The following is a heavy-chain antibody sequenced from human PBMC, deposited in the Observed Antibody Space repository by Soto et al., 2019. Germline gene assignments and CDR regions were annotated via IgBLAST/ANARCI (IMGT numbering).Heavy chain of an antibody. CDR3: AREVQGNTPVFAH. D-gene: IGHD4-4*01. J-gene: IGHJ4*02. CDR2: IAPMFGKA. CDR1: GGTFSNYA. V-gene: IGHV1-69*01. Sequence: QVQLVQSGAEVKRPGSSVKVACKASGGTFSNYAINWVRQAPGHGLEWMGDIAPMFGKANYAQKFQGRVTITADESTSTAYMELSGLTSADTALYYCAREVQGNTPVFAHWGQGTLVTVSS.